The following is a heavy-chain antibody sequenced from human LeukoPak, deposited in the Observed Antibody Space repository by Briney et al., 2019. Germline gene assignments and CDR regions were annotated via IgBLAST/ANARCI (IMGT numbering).Heavy chain of an antibody. CDR2: INHSGST. CDR3: AGPGAGDLDY. V-gene: IGHV4-34*01. D-gene: IGHD3-10*01. Sequence: SETLSLTCAIYGGSFGGYYWSWIHQPPGKGLEWIGEINHSGSTNYSPSLKSRVTISVDTSKNHFSLKLSSVTAADTAVYYCAGPGAGDLDYWGQGTLVSVSS. J-gene: IGHJ4*02. CDR1: GGSFGGYY.